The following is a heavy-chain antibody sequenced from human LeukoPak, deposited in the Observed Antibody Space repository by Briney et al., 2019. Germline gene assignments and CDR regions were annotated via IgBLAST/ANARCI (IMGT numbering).Heavy chain of an antibody. J-gene: IGHJ4*02. CDR3: ARDDSFQFDS. CDR2: INPNTGGT. Sequence: ASVKVSYKASGYTFTAYYMHWARQAPGQGLEWMGWINPNTGGTNYAQKFQGRVTMTRATSISTAYMELSSLRSDDTAVYYCARDDSFQFDSWGQGTLVTVSS. V-gene: IGHV1-2*02. CDR1: GYTFTAYY. D-gene: IGHD5-18*01.